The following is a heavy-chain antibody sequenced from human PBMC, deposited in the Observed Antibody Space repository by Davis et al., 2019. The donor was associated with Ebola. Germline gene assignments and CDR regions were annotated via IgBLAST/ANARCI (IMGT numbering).Heavy chain of an antibody. J-gene: IGHJ6*04. CDR3: AREGYYYDSSGYGMDV. D-gene: IGHD3-22*01. V-gene: IGHV1-18*04. CDR2: ISAYNGNT. CDR1: GYTFTSYG. Sequence: AASVKVSCKASGYTFTSYGISWVRQAPGQGLEWMGWISAYNGNTNYAQKLQGRVTMTTDTSTSTAYMELRSLRSDDTAVYYCAREGYYYDSSGYGMDVWGKGTTVTVSS.